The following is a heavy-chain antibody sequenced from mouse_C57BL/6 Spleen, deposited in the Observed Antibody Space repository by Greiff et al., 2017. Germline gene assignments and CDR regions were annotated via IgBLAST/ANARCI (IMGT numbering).Heavy chain of an antibody. CDR3: ARLGWPEGYFDV. V-gene: IGHV1-82*01. CDR2: IYPGDGDT. Sequence: QVQLQQSGPELVKPGASVKISCKASGYAFSSSWMNWVKQRPGKGLEWIGRIYPGDGDTNYNGKFKGKATLTADKSSSTAYMQLSSLTSEDSAVYFCARLGWPEGYFDVWGTGTTVTVSS. J-gene: IGHJ1*03. CDR1: GYAFSSSW. D-gene: IGHD1-1*02.